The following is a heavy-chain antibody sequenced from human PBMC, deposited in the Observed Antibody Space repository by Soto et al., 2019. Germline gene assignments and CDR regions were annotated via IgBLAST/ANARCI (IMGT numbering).Heavy chain of an antibody. Sequence: SETLSLTCTVSGGSISGYYWRWVRQPPWKGLECSWESNHSGSTNYNPSLKSRVTISVDTSKNQFSLKLSSVTAADTAVYYCARALTYYYDSSGYSRKLVRPLGPLDPWGQGTLVTVS. D-gene: IGHD3-22*01. CDR2: SNHSGST. CDR3: ARALTYYYDSSGYSRKLVRPLGPLDP. J-gene: IGHJ5*02. CDR1: GGSISGYY. V-gene: IGHV4-34*01.